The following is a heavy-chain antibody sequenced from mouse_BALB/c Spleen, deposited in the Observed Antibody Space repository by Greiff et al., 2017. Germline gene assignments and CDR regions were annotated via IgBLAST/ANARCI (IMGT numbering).Heavy chain of an antibody. Sequence: VQLQQSGAELVKPGASVKLSCKASGYTFTSYYMYWVKQRPGQGLEWIGGINPSNGGTNFNEKFKSKATLTVDKSSSTAYMQLSSLTSEDSAVYYCTRRPTGYFDYWGQGTTLTVSS. D-gene: IGHD1-1*01. J-gene: IGHJ2*01. CDR1: GYTFTSYY. CDR3: TRRPTGYFDY. CDR2: INPSNGGT. V-gene: IGHV1S81*02.